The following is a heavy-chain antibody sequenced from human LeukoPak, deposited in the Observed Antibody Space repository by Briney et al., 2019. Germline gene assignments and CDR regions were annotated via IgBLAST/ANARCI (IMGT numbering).Heavy chain of an antibody. CDR2: IWYDGQTK. V-gene: IGHV3-33*01. Sequence: GESLRLSCEASGFIFSNYGMHWVRQAPGKGLEWLALIWYDGQTKFYADSVKGRFTISRDNSGNTLFLHMTSLRVEDTAIYYCAREWGRIAVAGGPGYWGQGALVTVSS. D-gene: IGHD6-19*01. CDR1: GFIFSNYG. J-gene: IGHJ4*02. CDR3: AREWGRIAVAGGPGY.